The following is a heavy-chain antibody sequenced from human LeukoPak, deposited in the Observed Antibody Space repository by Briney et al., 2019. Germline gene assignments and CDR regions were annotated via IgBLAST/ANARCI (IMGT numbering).Heavy chain of an antibody. V-gene: IGHV4-59*01. CDR1: GDSISSYY. CDR2: IYNSWST. Sequence: SETLSLTCIVSGDSISSYYWSWIRQPPGKGLEGIGHIYNSWSTNYNPSLNSRVTISVDTSNNQFSLKVSSVTAADTAVYYCARESYYYDSGYYPYYFDSWGQGILVTVSP. CDR3: ARESYYYDSGYYPYYFDS. J-gene: IGHJ4*02. D-gene: IGHD3-22*01.